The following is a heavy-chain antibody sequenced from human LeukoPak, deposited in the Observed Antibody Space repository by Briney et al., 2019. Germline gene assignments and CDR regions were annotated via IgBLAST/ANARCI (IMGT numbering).Heavy chain of an antibody. CDR1: GGSISSSSYY. V-gene: IGHV4-39*07. CDR2: IYYSGST. J-gene: IGHJ3*02. D-gene: IGHD3-3*01. Sequence: SETLSLTCTVSGGSISSSSYYWGWIRQPPGKGLEWIGSIYYSGSTYYNPSLKSRVTISVDTSKNQFSLKLSSVTAADTAVYYCARGVLFEGVVIFHAFDIWGQGTMVTVSS. CDR3: ARGVLFEGVVIFHAFDI.